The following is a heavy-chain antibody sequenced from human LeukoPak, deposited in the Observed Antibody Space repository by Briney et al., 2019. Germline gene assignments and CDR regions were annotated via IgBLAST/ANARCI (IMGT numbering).Heavy chain of an antibody. D-gene: IGHD3-9*01. CDR1: GGSFTSHY. CDR3: ARDPGPNYDILTGYSGYGMDV. Sequence: SETLSLTCTVSGGSFTSHYWSWVRQPPGKRLEWIGCIYYSGTTNYNPSLKSRVTISVDTSKNQFSLKLSSVTAADTAVYYCARDPGPNYDILTGYSGYGMDVWGQGTTVTVSS. CDR2: IYYSGTT. V-gene: IGHV4-59*11. J-gene: IGHJ6*02.